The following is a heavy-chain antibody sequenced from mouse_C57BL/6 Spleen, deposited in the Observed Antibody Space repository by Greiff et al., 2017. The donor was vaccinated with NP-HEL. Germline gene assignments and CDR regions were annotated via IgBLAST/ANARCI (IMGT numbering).Heavy chain of an antibody. CDR2: INPGSGGT. CDR3: ARRESNYFDY. V-gene: IGHV1-54*01. J-gene: IGHJ2*01. Sequence: VQLQQSGAELVRPGTSVKVSCTASGYAFTNYLIEWVKQRPGQGLEWIGVINPGSGGTNYNEKFKGKATLTADKSSSTAYMQLSSLTSEDSAVYFCARRESNYFDYWGQGTTLTVSA. CDR1: GYAFTNYL.